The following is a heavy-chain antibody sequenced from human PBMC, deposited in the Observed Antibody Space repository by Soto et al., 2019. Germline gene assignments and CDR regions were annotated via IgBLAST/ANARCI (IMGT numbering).Heavy chain of an antibody. CDR1: GGTFTNYA. Sequence: ASVKVSCKASGGTFTNYAFSWVRQAPGQGLEWLGGIIPIFGTADYAQKFQGRVTITADEPTSTVHMELSSLRSEDTAVYYCAADVGGYIYGLGKDWGQGTLVTVSS. CDR2: IIPIFGTA. D-gene: IGHD5-18*01. J-gene: IGHJ4*02. CDR3: AADVGGYIYGLGKD. V-gene: IGHV1-69*13.